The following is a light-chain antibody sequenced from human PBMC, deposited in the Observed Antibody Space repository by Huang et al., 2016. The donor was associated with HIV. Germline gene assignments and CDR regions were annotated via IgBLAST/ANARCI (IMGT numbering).Light chain of an antibody. CDR2: EPS. CDR1: HDINTY. CDR3: QQRSNWPPFT. V-gene: IGKV3-11*01. J-gene: IGKJ3*01. Sequence: EILLTQSPATLSLSPGERATLSCRASHDINTYLAWYQQKPGQAPRRLIYEPSTSATDAPARCRGSGSGTDYTLTIYNLQPEDFAVYFCQQRSNWPPFTFGPGTKLDLK.